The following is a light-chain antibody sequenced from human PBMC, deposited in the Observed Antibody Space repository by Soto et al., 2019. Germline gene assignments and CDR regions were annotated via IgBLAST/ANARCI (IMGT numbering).Light chain of an antibody. CDR2: DAS. Sequence: EIVLTQSPVTLSLSPGERATLSCRASQSISSHLAWYQQKPGQAPRLLIYDASNRATGIPARFSGSGSGTDFTLTICSLEPEDLAVYYCQQRDNWPPIGTFGQGTKVEIK. CDR3: QQRDNWPPIGT. J-gene: IGKJ1*01. CDR1: QSISSH. V-gene: IGKV3-11*01.